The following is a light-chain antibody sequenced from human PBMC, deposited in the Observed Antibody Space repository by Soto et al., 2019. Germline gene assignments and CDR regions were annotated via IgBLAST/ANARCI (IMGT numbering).Light chain of an antibody. Sequence: DIQLTQSPSFLSASVGDRVTITCRASQGISSYSAWYQQKPGKAPKLLIYAASTLQSGVPSRFSGSGSGTEFTLTISSLQPEDFATYYCQQLNSYRTFGQGTKVDIK. J-gene: IGKJ1*01. CDR2: AAS. CDR3: QQLNSYRT. CDR1: QGISSY. V-gene: IGKV1-9*01.